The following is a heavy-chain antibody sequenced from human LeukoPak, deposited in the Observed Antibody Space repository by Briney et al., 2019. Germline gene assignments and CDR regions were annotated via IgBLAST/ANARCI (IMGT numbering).Heavy chain of an antibody. CDR1: GYSISISNW. J-gene: IGHJ6*02. CDR2: IYYSGNT. CDR3: ARDRGYAMDV. Sequence: SETLSLTCAVSGYSISISNWWGWIRQPPGKGLEWIGYIYYSGNTYYNPSLKSRVTVSVDTSKNQFSLKLSSVTAVDTAVYYCARDRGYAMDVWGQGTTVAVSS. V-gene: IGHV4-28*03.